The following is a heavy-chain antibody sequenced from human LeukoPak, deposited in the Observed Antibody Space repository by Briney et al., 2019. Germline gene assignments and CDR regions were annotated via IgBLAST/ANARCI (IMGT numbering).Heavy chain of an antibody. CDR1: GFTFNSYA. J-gene: IGHJ4*02. D-gene: IGHD6-6*01. CDR3: AKFLSQLVRTVDY. V-gene: IGHV3-23*01. CDR2: ISGSGDNT. Sequence: GGSLRLSCAASGFTFNSYAMSWVRQAPGKGLEWVSSISGSGDNTFYADSVKGRFTISRDNSKNTLYLQMNSLRTEDTAVYYCAKFLSQLVRTVDYWGQGTLVTVSS.